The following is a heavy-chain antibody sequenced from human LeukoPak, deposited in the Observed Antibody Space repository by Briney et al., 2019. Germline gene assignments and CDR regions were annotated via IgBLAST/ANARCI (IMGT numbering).Heavy chain of an antibody. Sequence: PGGSLRLSCTASGFTFTSHWMHWVRQVPGKGLAWVSRINGDGRGTNHADSVKGRFTISRDNAKNTLYLQMDGLRDEDTAVYYCATSKWELPSPYDYWGQGTLVTVSS. CDR3: ATSKWELPSPYDY. V-gene: IGHV3-74*01. D-gene: IGHD1-26*01. CDR1: GFTFTSHW. J-gene: IGHJ4*02. CDR2: INGDGRGT.